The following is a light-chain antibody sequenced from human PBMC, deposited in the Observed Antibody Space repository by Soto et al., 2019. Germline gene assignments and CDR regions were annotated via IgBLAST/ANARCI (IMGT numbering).Light chain of an antibody. J-gene: IGKJ2*01. V-gene: IGKV1-33*01. CDR2: DAS. Sequence: DIHMTQSPSSLSASVGDRVTITCQTSQNISKYLIWYQQSPGKAPSLLISDASNLEGGVPSRFSGHGSGTHFTLTISSLQPEDIGRYYCHQYDDLPYTFGQGTSLQIK. CDR1: QNISKY. CDR3: HQYDDLPYT.